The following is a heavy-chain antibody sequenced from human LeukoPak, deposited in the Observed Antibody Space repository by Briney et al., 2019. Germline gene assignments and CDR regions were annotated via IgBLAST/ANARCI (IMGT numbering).Heavy chain of an antibody. D-gene: IGHD2-2*01. Sequence: SETLSLTCTVSGGSISSYYWSWIRQPPGKGLEWIGNIYYSGSTNYNPSLKSRVTISVDTSKNQFSLELRSVTAADTAAYYCARRVVDSRWYFDVWGRGTLITVSS. CDR2: IYYSGST. CDR3: ARRVVDSRWYFDV. V-gene: IGHV4-59*01. CDR1: GGSISSYY. J-gene: IGHJ2*01.